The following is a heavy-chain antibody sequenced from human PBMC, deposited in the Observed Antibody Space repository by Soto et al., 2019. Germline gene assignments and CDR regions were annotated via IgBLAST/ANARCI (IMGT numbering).Heavy chain of an antibody. J-gene: IGHJ4*02. CDR2: ISGSGGST. CDR1: GFTFSSCA. CDR3: AKYCSSTSCHDY. Sequence: PGGSLRLSCAASGFTFSSCAMSWVRQAPGKGLEWVSAISGSGGSTYYADSVKGRFTISRDNSKNTLYLLMNSLRAEDTAVYYCAKYCSSTSCHDYWGQGTLVTVSS. D-gene: IGHD2-2*01. V-gene: IGHV3-23*01.